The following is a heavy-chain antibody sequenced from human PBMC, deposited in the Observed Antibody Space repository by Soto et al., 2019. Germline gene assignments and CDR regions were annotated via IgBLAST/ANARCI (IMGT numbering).Heavy chain of an antibody. CDR3: AKPYSSGWYSGVYYFDY. CDR1: GFTFSSYA. J-gene: IGHJ4*02. D-gene: IGHD6-19*01. V-gene: IGHV3-23*01. Sequence: GGSLRLSCAASGFTFSSYAMSWVRQAPGKGLEWVSAISGGGGSTYYADSVKGRFTISRDNSKKTLYLQMNSLRAEDTAVYYSAKPYSSGWYSGVYYFDYWGQGTLVTVSS. CDR2: ISGGGGST.